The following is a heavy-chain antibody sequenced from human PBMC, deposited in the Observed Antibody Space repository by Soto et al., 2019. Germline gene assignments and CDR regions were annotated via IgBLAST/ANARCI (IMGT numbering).Heavy chain of an antibody. Sequence: SETLSLTCTVSGGSISSYYWSWIRQPPGKGLEWIGYIYYSGSTNYNPSLKSRVTISVDTSKNQFSLKLSSVTAADTAVYYCARGFGEFYFDYWGQGTLVTVSS. V-gene: IGHV4-59*01. D-gene: IGHD3-10*01. CDR3: ARGFGEFYFDY. CDR1: GGSISSYY. CDR2: IYYSGST. J-gene: IGHJ4*02.